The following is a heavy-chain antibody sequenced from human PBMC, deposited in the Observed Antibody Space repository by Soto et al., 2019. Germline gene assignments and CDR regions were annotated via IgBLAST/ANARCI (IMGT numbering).Heavy chain of an antibody. V-gene: IGHV3-30*18. CDR1: GFTFSSYG. CDR2: ISYDGSNK. CDR3: AKDRGYSSGIDY. J-gene: IGHJ4*02. Sequence: HPGGSLRLSCAASGFTFSSYGMHWVRQAPGKGLEWVAVISYDGSNKYYADSVKGRFTISRDNSKNTLYLQMNSLRAEDTAVYYCAKDRGYSSGIDYWGQGTLVTVSS. D-gene: IGHD6-19*01.